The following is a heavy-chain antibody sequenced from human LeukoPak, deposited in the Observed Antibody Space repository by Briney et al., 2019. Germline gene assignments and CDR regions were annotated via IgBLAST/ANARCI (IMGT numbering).Heavy chain of an antibody. CDR2: ISGDGGTI. J-gene: IGHJ4*02. Sequence: PGGSLRLSCAASGFTFSTYAMSWVRQAPGKGLEWVSAISGDGGTIYYADSVKGRFTISRDNSKNTLYLQMNSLRAEDTAVYYCARDHNLYDYVWGSYRRSYYFDYWGQGTLVTVSS. CDR3: ARDHNLYDYVWGSYRRSYYFDY. D-gene: IGHD3-16*02. CDR1: GFTFSTYA. V-gene: IGHV3-23*01.